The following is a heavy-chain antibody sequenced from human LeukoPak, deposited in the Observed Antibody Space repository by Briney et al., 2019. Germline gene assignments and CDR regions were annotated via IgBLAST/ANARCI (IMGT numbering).Heavy chain of an antibody. V-gene: IGHV3-21*04. J-gene: IGHJ4*02. CDR2: ISSSSSYI. CDR3: ARDPSLNY. Sequence: GGSLRLSCVASGFTFSSYTMNWVRQAPGKGLEWVSSISSSSSYIYFADSVKGRFTISRDNAKNSLYLQMNSLRAEDTAVYYCARDPSLNYWGQGTLVTVSS. CDR1: GFTFSSYT. D-gene: IGHD2-2*01.